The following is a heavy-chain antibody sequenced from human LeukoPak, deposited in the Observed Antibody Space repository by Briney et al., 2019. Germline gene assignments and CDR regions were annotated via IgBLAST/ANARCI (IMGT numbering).Heavy chain of an antibody. CDR1: GYTFTGYY. CDR2: IYPDSGGK. CDR3: ARVANYYDSSGYYY. V-gene: IGHV1-2*02. J-gene: IGHJ4*02. D-gene: IGHD3-22*01. Sequence: ASVKVSCKASGYTFTGYYMHWVRQAPGQGLEWMGWIYPDSGGKNYAQKFQGRVTMTRDTSISTPYMELSRLKSDDTAVYYCARVANYYDSSGYYYWGQGTLVTVSS.